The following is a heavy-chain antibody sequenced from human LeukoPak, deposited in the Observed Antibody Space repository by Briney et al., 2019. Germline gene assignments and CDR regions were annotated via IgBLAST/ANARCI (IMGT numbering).Heavy chain of an antibody. Sequence: PGGSLRLSCAASGFTFSSYGMHWVRQAPGKGLEWVAATSYDGSNRHYADSVKGRFTISRDNSKNTLYLQINSLRDEDTAVYYCARAPTSYYYFDYWGQGTLVTVSS. D-gene: IGHD1-26*01. CDR3: ARAPTSYYYFDY. V-gene: IGHV3-30*03. CDR2: TSYDGSNR. CDR1: GFTFSSYG. J-gene: IGHJ4*02.